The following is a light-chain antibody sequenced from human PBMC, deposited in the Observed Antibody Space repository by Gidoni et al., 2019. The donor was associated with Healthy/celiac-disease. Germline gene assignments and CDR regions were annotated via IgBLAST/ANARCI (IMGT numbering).Light chain of an antibody. J-gene: IGKJ4*01. CDR2: GAS. Sequence: SQSVSSSYLAWYQQKPGQAPRLLIYGASSRATGIPDRFSGSGSGTDFTLTISRLEPEDFAVYYCQQYGSSPLTFGGGTKVEIK. CDR3: QQYGSSPLT. V-gene: IGKV3-20*01. CDR1: QSVSSSY.